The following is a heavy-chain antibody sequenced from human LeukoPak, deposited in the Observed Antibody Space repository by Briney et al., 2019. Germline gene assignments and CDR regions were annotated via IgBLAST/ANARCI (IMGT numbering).Heavy chain of an antibody. V-gene: IGHV3-23*01. Sequence: PGGSLRLSCAASGFTFSSYGMNWVRQAPGKGLEWVSAISDTGSDTYYADSVKGRFTISRDNSKNTLYLQMNTLRAEDTAVYYCARDPPPDYYDSSGYYWDVWGKGTTVTVSS. CDR2: ISDTGSDT. CDR3: ARDPPPDYYDSSGYYWDV. D-gene: IGHD3-22*01. J-gene: IGHJ6*04. CDR1: GFTFSSYG.